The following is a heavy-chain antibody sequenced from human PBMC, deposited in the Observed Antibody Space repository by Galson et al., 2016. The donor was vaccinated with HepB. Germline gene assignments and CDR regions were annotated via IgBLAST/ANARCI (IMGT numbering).Heavy chain of an antibody. D-gene: IGHD3-16*01. J-gene: IGHJ6*02. CDR1: GFSLSNYG. CDR3: ARPRGTSYYSYGMDV. V-gene: IGHV3-30*03. CDR2: VSDDGTNK. Sequence: SLRLSCAASGFSLSNYGMHWVRQAPGKGLEWVAVVSDDGTNKYYADSVKGRFTISKDNSKNTLYLQINSLRGEDTAVYYCARPRGTSYYSYGMDVWGQGTTVSVSS.